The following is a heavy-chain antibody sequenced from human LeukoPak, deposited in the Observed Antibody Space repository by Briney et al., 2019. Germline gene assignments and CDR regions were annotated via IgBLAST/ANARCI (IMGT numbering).Heavy chain of an antibody. CDR3: ARAFRGIGDAFDI. V-gene: IGHV3-74*01. J-gene: IGHJ3*02. Sequence: GGSLRLSCAASGFTFSSYWMHWVRQAPGEGLVWVSRINSDASSTSYADSVKGRFTISRDNAKDTLYLQMNSLRAEDTAVYYCARAFRGIGDAFDIWGQGTMVTVSS. D-gene: IGHD3-10*01. CDR1: GFTFSSYW. CDR2: INSDASST.